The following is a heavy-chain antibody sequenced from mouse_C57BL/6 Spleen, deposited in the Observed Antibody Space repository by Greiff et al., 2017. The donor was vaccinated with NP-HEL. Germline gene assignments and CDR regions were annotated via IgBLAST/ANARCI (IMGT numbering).Heavy chain of an antibody. V-gene: IGHV1-26*01. D-gene: IGHD2-14*01. Sequence: EVQLQQSGPELVKPGASVKISCKASGYTFTDYYMNWVKQSHGKSLEWIGDINPNNGGTSYNQKFKGKATLTVDKSSSTAYMELRSLTSEDSAVYYWARGENYRNGCDYWGQGTTLTVSS. J-gene: IGHJ2*01. CDR1: GYTFTDYY. CDR2: INPNNGGT. CDR3: ARGENYRNGCDY.